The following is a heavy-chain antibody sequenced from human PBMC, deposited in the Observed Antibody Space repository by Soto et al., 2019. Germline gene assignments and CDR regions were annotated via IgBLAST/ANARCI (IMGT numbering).Heavy chain of an antibody. D-gene: IGHD3-10*01. V-gene: IGHV1-46*03. CDR2: INLNSGST. Sequence: QVQLVQSGAEVKKPGASVKVSCKASGYTFTSYYMHWVRQAPGQGLEWMGIINLNSGSTSYAQKFQGRVTMTRDTSTNTVYLELSRLRSEDTAVFYCARVGVVRGVSTASAHFDYWGQGTLVTVSS. J-gene: IGHJ4*02. CDR3: ARVGVVRGVSTASAHFDY. CDR1: GYTFTSYY.